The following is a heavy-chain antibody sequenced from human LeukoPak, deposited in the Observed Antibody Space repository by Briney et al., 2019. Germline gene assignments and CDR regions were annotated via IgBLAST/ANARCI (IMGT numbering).Heavy chain of an antibody. CDR1: GGSFSGYY. CDR2: INHSGST. Sequence: SETLSLTCAVYGGSFSGYYWSWIRQPPGKGLEWIGEINHSGSTNYNPSLKSRVTISVDTSKNQFSLKLSSVTAADTAVYYCARGSGDNWSDPWGQGTLVTVSS. CDR3: ARGSGDNWSDP. D-gene: IGHD3-10*01. J-gene: IGHJ5*02. V-gene: IGHV4-34*01.